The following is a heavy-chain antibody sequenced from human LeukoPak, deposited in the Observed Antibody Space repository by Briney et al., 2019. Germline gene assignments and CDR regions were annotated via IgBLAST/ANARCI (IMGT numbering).Heavy chain of an antibody. CDR2: INGDGSST. CDR1: GFTFSGYR. V-gene: IGHV3-74*01. CDR3: VRDIYIRRDSWYDVRSFDN. Sequence: GGSLRFSCQASGFTFSGYRMHWVRQAPGKGLVGVSLINGDGSSTNYADSVKDRFTISRDNAKNMLYLQMNSLRAEDTAVYYCVRDIYIRRDSWYDVRSFDNWGQGTLVTVSS. J-gene: IGHJ4*02. D-gene: IGHD3-3*01.